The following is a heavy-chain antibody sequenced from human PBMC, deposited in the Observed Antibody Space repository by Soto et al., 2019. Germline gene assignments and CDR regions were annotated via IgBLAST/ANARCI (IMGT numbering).Heavy chain of an antibody. CDR1: GFIFSEYT. CDR3: AREHISTPRGVTNWFDP. V-gene: IGHV3-21*01. J-gene: IGHJ5*02. Sequence: GGSLRLSCAGPGFIFSEYTMNWVRQAPGKGLEWVSSITSRSTYMYYADSVKGRFTIPRDNAKNSLSLQMNSLRAEDTAVYYCAREHISTPRGVTNWFDPWGQGTLVTVSS. CDR2: ITSRSTYM. D-gene: IGHD3-10*01.